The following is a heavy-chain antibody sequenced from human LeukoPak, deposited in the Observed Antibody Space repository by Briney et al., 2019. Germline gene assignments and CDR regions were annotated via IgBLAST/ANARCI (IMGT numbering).Heavy chain of an antibody. V-gene: IGHV3-48*03. Sequence: TGGSLRLSCAASGFTFSSYEMNWVRQAPGKGLEWVSYISSSSTIYYADSVKGRFTISRDNAKNSLYLQMNSLRAEDTAVYYCARVTYCTNGVCFDYFDYWGQGTLVTVSS. CDR1: GFTFSSYE. CDR2: ISSSSTI. J-gene: IGHJ4*02. D-gene: IGHD2-8*01. CDR3: ARVTYCTNGVCFDYFDY.